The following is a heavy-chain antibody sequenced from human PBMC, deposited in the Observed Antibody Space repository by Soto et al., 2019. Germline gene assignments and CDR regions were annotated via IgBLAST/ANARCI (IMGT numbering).Heavy chain of an antibody. Sequence: QVQLVQSGAEVKKPGSSVKVSCKASGGTFSSYAISWVRQAPGQGLEWMGGIIPIFGTANYAQKFQGRVKIPGNKPTSQASRDLPSLKREETAEYSGANLIPPLLHPSWCSGLAVWAKGSRVTFSS. J-gene: IGHJ6*04. V-gene: IGHV1-69*06. CDR2: IIPIFGTA. CDR3: ANLIPPLLHPSWCSGLAV. D-gene: IGHD2-15*01. CDR1: GGTFSSYA.